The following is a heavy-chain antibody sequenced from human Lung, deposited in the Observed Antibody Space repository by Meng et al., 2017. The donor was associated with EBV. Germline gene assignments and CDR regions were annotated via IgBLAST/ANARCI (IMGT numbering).Heavy chain of an antibody. V-gene: IGHV4-30-4*01. Sequence: QVQPQQSGPVLLKPSHTLALTCTVSGGSINNGYYYWSWIRQPPGKRLEWIGYSYYTGSTYYNPSLKSRVTISMDTSKNQFSLRLSSVTAADTAVYYCARNYYFDYWGQGTLVTVSS. CDR3: ARNYYFDY. J-gene: IGHJ4*02. CDR1: GGSINNGYYY. CDR2: SYYTGST.